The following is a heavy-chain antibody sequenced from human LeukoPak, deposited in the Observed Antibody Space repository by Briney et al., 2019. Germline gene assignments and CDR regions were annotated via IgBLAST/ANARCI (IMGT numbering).Heavy chain of an antibody. CDR3: ARLYYYASSGYDVLDI. D-gene: IGHD3-22*01. CDR1: GYTFTSYD. J-gene: IGHJ3*02. CDR2: MDGNSGKT. Sequence: ASVKVSCKTSGYTFTSYDINWVRQVTGQGLEWVGGMDGNSGKTAYAQNFLGRVTITRNSSISTAYMELSSLRSEDTAVYYCARLYYYASSGYDVLDIWGQGTMVAVSS. V-gene: IGHV1-8*01.